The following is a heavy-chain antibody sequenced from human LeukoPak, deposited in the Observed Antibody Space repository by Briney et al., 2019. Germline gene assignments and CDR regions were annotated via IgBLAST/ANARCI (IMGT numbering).Heavy chain of an antibody. Sequence: GSLRLSCAASGFTFSSYSMNWVRQPPGKGLEWIGEINHSGSTSYNPSLKSRVTISVDTSKNQFSLKLSSVTAADTAVYYCARRTDFWSGYMNDYWGQGTLVTVSS. J-gene: IGHJ4*02. CDR1: GFTFSSYS. CDR3: ARRTDFWSGYMNDY. CDR2: INHSGST. V-gene: IGHV4-34*01. D-gene: IGHD3-3*01.